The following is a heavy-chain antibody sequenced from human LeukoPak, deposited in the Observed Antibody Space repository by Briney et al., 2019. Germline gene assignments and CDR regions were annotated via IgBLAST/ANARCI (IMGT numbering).Heavy chain of an antibody. CDR3: ARVTGYMTEDYFDY. J-gene: IGHJ4*02. D-gene: IGHD6-13*01. CDR1: GGSISSYY. Sequence: SETPSLTCTVSGGSISSYYWSWIRQPPGKGLEWIGYIYYSGSTNYNPSLKSRVTISVDTSKNQFSLRLSSVTAADTAVYYCARVTGYMTEDYFDYWGQGTLITVSS. CDR2: IYYSGST. V-gene: IGHV4-59*01.